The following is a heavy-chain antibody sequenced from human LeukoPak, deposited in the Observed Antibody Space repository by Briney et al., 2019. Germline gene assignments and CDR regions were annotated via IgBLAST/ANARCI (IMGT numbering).Heavy chain of an antibody. J-gene: IGHJ4*02. D-gene: IGHD1-26*01. CDR2: IRYDGSNK. Sequence: GGSLRLSCAASGFTFSSYAMSWVRQAPGKGLEWVAFIRYDGSNKYYADSVKGRFTISRDNSKNTPYLQMNSLRAEDTAVYYCAKEQGSGSYYYCDYWGQGTLVTVSS. CDR3: AKEQGSGSYYYCDY. CDR1: GFTFSSYA. V-gene: IGHV3-30*02.